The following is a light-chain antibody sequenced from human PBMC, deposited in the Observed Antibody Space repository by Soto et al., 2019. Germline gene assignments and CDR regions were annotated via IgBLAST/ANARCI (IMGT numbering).Light chain of an antibody. J-gene: IGKJ1*01. CDR1: QTVSSSY. CDR3: QQYGSSPRT. Sequence: EIVLTRSPGTLSLSPGERATLSCRASQTVSSSYLAWYQQKPGQAPRLLIYGASNRATGIPARFGGSGSGADFTLTISRLEPDDLALYYCQQYGSSPRTFRQGTKVEI. CDR2: GAS. V-gene: IGKV3-20*01.